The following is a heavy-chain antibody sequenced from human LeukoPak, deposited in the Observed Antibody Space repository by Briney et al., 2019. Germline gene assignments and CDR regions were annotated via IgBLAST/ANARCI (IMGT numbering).Heavy chain of an antibody. CDR2: IYYSGST. CDR1: GGSISSYY. V-gene: IGHV4-59*01. D-gene: IGHD1-26*01. CDR3: ARGPTPLYSSGSYGWFDP. Sequence: RASETLSLTCTVSGGSISSYYWSWIRQPPGKGLEWIGYIYYSGSTNYNPSLKGRVTISVDTSKNQFSLKLSSVTAADTAVYYCARGPTPLYSSGSYGWFDPWGQGTLVTVSS. J-gene: IGHJ5*02.